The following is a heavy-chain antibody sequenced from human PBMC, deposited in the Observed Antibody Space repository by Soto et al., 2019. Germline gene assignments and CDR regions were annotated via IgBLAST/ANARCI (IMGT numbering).Heavy chain of an antibody. CDR3: GKDVFSGGWYNYSDH. V-gene: IGHV3-30*18. D-gene: IGHD2-15*01. CDR1: GFTVNNFG. J-gene: IGHJ5*02. Sequence: EGSLRLSCAASGFTVNNFGMHWVRQAPGKGPEWVAMISHDGTAKYYADSVKGRFTISRDTSKNTLYLQMHNLRTEDPAVYYFGKDVFSGGWYNYSDHWGQGTLVTVSS. CDR2: ISHDGTAK.